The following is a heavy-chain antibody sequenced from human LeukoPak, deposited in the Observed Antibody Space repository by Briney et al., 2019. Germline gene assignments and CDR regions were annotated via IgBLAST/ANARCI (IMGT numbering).Heavy chain of an antibody. J-gene: IGHJ1*01. CDR3: GSKTYFQH. V-gene: IGHV3-48*02. Sequence: PGGSLRLSCAASGFTFSSYSMNWVRQAPEKGLEWDSYISSSSSTIYYADSVKGRFTISRDNAKNSLYLQMNSLRDEDTAVYCCGSKTYFQHWGQGTLVTVSS. CDR2: ISSSSSTI. CDR1: GFTFSSYS.